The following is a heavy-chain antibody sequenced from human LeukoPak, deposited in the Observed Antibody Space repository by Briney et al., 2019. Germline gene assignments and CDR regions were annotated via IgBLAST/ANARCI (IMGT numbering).Heavy chain of an antibody. CDR1: GYSFTSYW. J-gene: IGHJ4*02. CDR2: IYPGDSDT. Sequence: GESLKISCKGSGYSFTSYWIGWVRQMPGKGLEWMGIIYPGDSDTRYSPSFQGQVTISADKSISTAYLQWSSLKASDTAMYYCARRPGYCSSTSCYPNFGYWGQGTLVTVSS. CDR3: ARRPGYCSSTSCYPNFGY. D-gene: IGHD2-2*01. V-gene: IGHV5-51*01.